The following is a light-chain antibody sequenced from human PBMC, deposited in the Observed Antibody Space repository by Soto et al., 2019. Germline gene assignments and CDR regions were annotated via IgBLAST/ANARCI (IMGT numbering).Light chain of an antibody. J-gene: IGLJ1*01. V-gene: IGLV2-14*01. CDR2: EVS. Sequence: QSVLTQPASVSGSPGQSITISCTGTSSDVGGYNYVSWYQQYPGKAPKLMIYEVSNRPSGVSNRFSGSKSGNTASLTISGLQAEDEAYYYCISYTSSSTLVFGTGTKVTVL. CDR3: ISYTSSSTLV. CDR1: SSDVGGYNY.